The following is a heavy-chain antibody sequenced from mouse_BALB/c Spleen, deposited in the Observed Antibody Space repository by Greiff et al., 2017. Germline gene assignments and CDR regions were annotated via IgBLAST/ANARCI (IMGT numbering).Heavy chain of an antibody. Sequence: EVKLVESGGGLVQPGGSLRLSCATSGFTFTDYYMSWVRQPPGKALEWLGFIRNKANGYTTEYSASVKGRFTISRDNSQSILYLQMNTLRAEDSATYYCARAPYGNYVGYAMDYWGQGTSVTVSS. CDR3: ARAPYGNYVGYAMDY. CDR2: IRNKANGYTT. J-gene: IGHJ4*01. CDR1: GFTFTDYY. V-gene: IGHV7-3*02. D-gene: IGHD2-10*02.